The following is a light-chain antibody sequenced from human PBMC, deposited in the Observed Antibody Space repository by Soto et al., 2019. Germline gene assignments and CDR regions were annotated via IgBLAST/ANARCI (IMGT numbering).Light chain of an antibody. CDR1: QSISSY. Sequence: DIQMTQSPSSLSASVGDRVTITCRASQSISSYLNWYQQKPGKAPKLLIYAASSLQSGVPARFSGSGAGTDFTLTISSLQPEDFATYYCQQSYSTPDTCGQGTELEIK. V-gene: IGKV1-39*01. CDR3: QQSYSTPDT. CDR2: AAS. J-gene: IGKJ2*01.